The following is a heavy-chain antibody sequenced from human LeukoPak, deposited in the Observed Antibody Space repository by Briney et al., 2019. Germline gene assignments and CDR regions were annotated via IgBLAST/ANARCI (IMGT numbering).Heavy chain of an antibody. CDR2: ISSTTSTI. V-gene: IGHV3-48*04. J-gene: IGHJ5*02. CDR1: GFTFSSYS. D-gene: IGHD4-23*01. CDR3: ARDVTYYGGDWFDP. Sequence: GGSLRLSCAASGFTFSSYSMNWVRQAPGKGLEWVSYISSTTSTIYYADSVKGRFTISRDNAKNSLYLQMNSLRAEDTAVYYCARDVTYYGGDWFDPWGQGTLVTGSS.